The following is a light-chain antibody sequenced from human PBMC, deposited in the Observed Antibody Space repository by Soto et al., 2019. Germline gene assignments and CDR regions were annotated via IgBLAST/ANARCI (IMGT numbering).Light chain of an antibody. CDR2: RNN. Sequence: QLVLTQPPSASGTPGQRVTISCSGSSSSIGSNYVYWYQQLPGTAPKLLIYRNNQRPSGVPDRFSGSKSGTSASLAISGLRSEDEADYYCAAWDDRLSGWVFGGGTKPTVL. J-gene: IGLJ3*02. V-gene: IGLV1-47*01. CDR3: AAWDDRLSGWV. CDR1: SSSIGSNY.